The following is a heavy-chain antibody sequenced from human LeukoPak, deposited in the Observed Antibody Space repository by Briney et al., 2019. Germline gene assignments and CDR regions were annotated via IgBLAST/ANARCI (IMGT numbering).Heavy chain of an antibody. V-gene: IGHV1-2*02. CDR2: INPNSGGT. CDR1: GYTFTGYY. D-gene: IGHD6-13*01. J-gene: IGHJ4*02. Sequence: ASVKVSCKASGYTFTGYYMHWVRQAPGQGLEWMGWINPNSGGTNYAQKFQGRVTMTRDTSISTAYMELSRLRSDDTAVYYCARDVYSSWYYYNIEGVFDYWGQGTLVTVSS. CDR3: ARDVYSSWYYYNIEGVFDY.